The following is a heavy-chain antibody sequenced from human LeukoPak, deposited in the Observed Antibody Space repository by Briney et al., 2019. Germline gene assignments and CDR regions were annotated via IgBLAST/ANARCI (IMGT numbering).Heavy chain of an antibody. V-gene: IGHV3-7*01. Sequence: GGSLRLSCAASGFTFSSYWMSWVRQAPGKGLEWVANIKQDGSEKYYVDSVKGRFTISRDNAKNSLYLQMNSLRAEDTAVYYCETGLRGWFRGYWGQGTLVTVSS. CDR3: ETGLRGWFRGY. D-gene: IGHD5-12*01. J-gene: IGHJ4*02. CDR2: IKQDGSEK. CDR1: GFTFSSYW.